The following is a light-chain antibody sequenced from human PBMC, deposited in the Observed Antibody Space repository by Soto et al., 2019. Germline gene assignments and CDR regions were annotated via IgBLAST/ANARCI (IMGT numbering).Light chain of an antibody. CDR1: QSLLHSNGYNY. Sequence: DIVMTQSPLSLPVTPGEPASISCRSSQSLLHSNGYNYLDWYLQKTGQSPQLLIYLGSNRASGVPDRFSGSGAGTDFTLKISRVEAEDVGVYYCMQALQTPPWTFGQGTKVEIK. J-gene: IGKJ1*01. CDR2: LGS. V-gene: IGKV2-28*01. CDR3: MQALQTPPWT.